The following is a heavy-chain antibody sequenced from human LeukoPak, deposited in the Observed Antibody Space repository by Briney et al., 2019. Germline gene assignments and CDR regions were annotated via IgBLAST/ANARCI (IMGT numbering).Heavy chain of an antibody. Sequence: ASVKVSCKASGYTFTGYYMHWVRQAPGQGLEWMGWINPNSGGTNYAQKFQGRVTMTRDTSTSTAYMELSRLRSDDTAVYYCARDYRCSSTSCYSTGYWGQGTLVTVSS. V-gene: IGHV1-2*02. CDR2: INPNSGGT. J-gene: IGHJ4*02. CDR1: GYTFTGYY. CDR3: ARDYRCSSTSCYSTGY. D-gene: IGHD2-2*01.